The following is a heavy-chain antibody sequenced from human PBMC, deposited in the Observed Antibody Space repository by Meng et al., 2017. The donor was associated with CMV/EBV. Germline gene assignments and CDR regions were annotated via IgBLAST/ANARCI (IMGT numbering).Heavy chain of an antibody. D-gene: IGHD3-3*01. CDR3: ARDLEVRPYYDFWSGYYTYYYYGMDV. CDR1: GFTFSSYS. CDR2: ISSSSSTI. Sequence: GESLKISCAASGFTFSSYSMNWVRQAPGKGLEWVSYISSSSSTIYYADSVKGRFTISRDNAKNSLYLQMNSLRAEDTAVYYCARDLEVRPYYDFWSGYYTYYYYGMDVWGQGTTVTVSS. V-gene: IGHV3-48*04. J-gene: IGHJ6*02.